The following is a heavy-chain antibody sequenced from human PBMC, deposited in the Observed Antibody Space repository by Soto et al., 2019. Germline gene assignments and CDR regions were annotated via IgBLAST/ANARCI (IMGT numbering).Heavy chain of an antibody. CDR3: ARQVPAAIRLGWFDP. Sequence: SETLSLTCTVSGGSISRSTYYWGWIRQPPGKGLEWIGSIYYSGSTYYRPSLKSRVTISVDTSKNQFSLKLSSVTAADTAVYYCARQVPAAIRLGWFDPWGQGTLVTVSS. CDR1: GGSISRSTYY. J-gene: IGHJ5*02. V-gene: IGHV4-39*01. D-gene: IGHD2-2*02. CDR2: IYYSGST.